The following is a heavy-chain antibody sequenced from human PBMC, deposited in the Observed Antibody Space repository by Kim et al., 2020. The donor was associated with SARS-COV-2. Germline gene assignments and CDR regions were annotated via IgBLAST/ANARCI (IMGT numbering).Heavy chain of an antibody. J-gene: IGHJ6*02. CDR3: ARGAMVRGVIRYYGMDV. Sequence: VKGRFTISRDNAKNSLYLQMNSLRAEDTAVYYCARGAMVRGVIRYYGMDVWGQGTTVTVSS. V-gene: IGHV3-21*01. D-gene: IGHD3-10*01.